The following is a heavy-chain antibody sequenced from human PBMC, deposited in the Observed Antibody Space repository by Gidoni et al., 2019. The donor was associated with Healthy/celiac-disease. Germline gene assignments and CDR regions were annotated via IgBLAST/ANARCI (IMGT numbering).Heavy chain of an antibody. Sequence: QVQLQQWGAGLLQPSETLSLTCAVYGGSFSGYYWSWIRQPPGKGLEWIGEINHSGSTNYNPSLKSRVTISVDTSKNQFSLKLSSVTAADTAVYYCARVSTYGGPTHGPVDYWGQGTLVTVSS. D-gene: IGHD4-17*01. CDR2: INHSGST. CDR1: GGSFSGYY. J-gene: IGHJ4*02. CDR3: ARVSTYGGPTHGPVDY. V-gene: IGHV4-34*01.